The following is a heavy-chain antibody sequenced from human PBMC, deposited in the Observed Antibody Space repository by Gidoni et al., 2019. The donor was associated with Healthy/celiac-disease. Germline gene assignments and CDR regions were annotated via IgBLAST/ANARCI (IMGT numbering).Heavy chain of an antibody. V-gene: IGHV1-18*01. CDR2: ISAYTGNT. Sequence: QVQLVQSGAEVKKPGASVKVSCKASGYTFTSYGISWVRQAPGQGLEWMGWISAYTGNTNYAQKLQGRVTMTTDTSTSTAYMELRSLRSDDTAVYYCAREAARYCSGGSCYSFYYYYYGMDVWGQGTTVTVSS. CDR3: AREAARYCSGGSCYSFYYYYYGMDV. J-gene: IGHJ6*02. CDR1: GYTFTSYG. D-gene: IGHD2-15*01.